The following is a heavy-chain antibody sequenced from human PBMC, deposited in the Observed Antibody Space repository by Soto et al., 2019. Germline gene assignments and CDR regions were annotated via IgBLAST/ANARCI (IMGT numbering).Heavy chain of an antibody. CDR3: ATGPVSTVTSGEEY. CDR2: FDPRNGES. J-gene: IGHJ4*02. V-gene: IGHV1-24*01. D-gene: IGHD4-17*01. Sequence: QVQLVQSGAEVKKPGASVKVSCKVSGYTLTELSMHWVRQAPGRGPEWMGGFDPRNGESVFAQNFQGRVAMTEDTSTDTADVELSSLTPEDTAVYYCATGPVSTVTSGEEYWGQGTLVTVSS. CDR1: GYTLTELS.